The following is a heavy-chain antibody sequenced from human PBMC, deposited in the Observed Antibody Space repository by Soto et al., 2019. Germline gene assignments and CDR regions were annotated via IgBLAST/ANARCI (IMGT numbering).Heavy chain of an antibody. D-gene: IGHD3-10*01. J-gene: IGHJ4*02. CDR2: IHYSGGT. Sequence: SETLSLTCTVSGASIGSYYWSWIRQPPGKGLEWIGYIHYSGGTNYNPSLKSRVTISVDTSRNQFSLKLSSVTAADTAVYYCARLMYYHGSGNDFQIDHWGQGTLVTVSS. CDR3: ARLMYYHGSGNDFQIDH. CDR1: GASIGSYY. V-gene: IGHV4-59*01.